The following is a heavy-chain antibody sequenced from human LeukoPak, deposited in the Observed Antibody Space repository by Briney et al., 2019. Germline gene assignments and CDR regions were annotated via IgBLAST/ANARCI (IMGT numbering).Heavy chain of an antibody. V-gene: IGHV4-61*01. CDR2: IYYSGST. D-gene: IGHD5-12*01. CDR1: GYSIRSGYY. J-gene: IGHJ4*02. CDR3: ARDGGYSGYDH. Sequence: SETLSLTCTVSGYSIRSGYYWSWIRQPPGKGLEWIGYIYYSGSTNYNPSLKSRVTISVDTSKNQFSLKLSSVTAADTAVYYCARDGGYSGYDHWGQGTLVTVSS.